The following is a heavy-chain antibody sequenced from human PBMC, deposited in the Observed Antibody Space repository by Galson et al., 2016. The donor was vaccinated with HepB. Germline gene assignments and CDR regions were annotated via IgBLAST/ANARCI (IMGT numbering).Heavy chain of an antibody. CDR3: ARGRGNSYYGMDV. Sequence: SVKVSCKASGFTFTSHVMHWVRQAPGQRPEWMGWINGGNSNIGYSQKFEGRVTITRDTSATTAYMELSSLTSEDTAVYYCARGRGNSYYGMDVWGQGTTVTVSS. D-gene: IGHD4-23*01. CDR1: GFTFTSHV. CDR2: INGGNSNI. V-gene: IGHV1-3*01. J-gene: IGHJ6*02.